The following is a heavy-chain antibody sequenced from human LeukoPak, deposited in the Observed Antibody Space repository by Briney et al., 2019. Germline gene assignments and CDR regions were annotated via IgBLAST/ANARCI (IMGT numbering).Heavy chain of an antibody. V-gene: IGHV1-8*03. J-gene: IGHJ5*02. Sequence: GASVKVSCKASGYTFTNYVINWVRQATGQGLEWMGWVNPNSGNRGYAQKFQGRLTITRNTSISTAYLDLSSLRSDDTAVYYCARGTISGSRSFDPWGQGTLVTVSS. CDR1: GYTFTNYV. CDR3: ARGTISGSRSFDP. D-gene: IGHD3-9*01. CDR2: VNPNSGNR.